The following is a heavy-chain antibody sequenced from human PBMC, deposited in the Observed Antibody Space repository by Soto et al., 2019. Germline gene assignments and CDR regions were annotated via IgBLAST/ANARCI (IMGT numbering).Heavy chain of an antibody. CDR2: INPSGAST. CDR1: GYTFPSYY. V-gene: IGHV1-46*01. J-gene: IGHJ6*02. D-gene: IGHD2-2*01. CDR3: ARETVVPAAIVYGMDV. Sequence: ASVKVSCKASGYTFPSYYMHWVRQAPGQGLEWMGIINPSGASTSYAQKFQGRVTMTRDTSTSTVYMELSSLRSEDTAVYYCARETVVPAAIVYGMDVWGQGTTVTVSS.